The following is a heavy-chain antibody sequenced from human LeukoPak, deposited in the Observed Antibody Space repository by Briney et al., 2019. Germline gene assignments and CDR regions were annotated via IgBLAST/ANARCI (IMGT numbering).Heavy chain of an antibody. D-gene: IGHD2-2*01. V-gene: IGHV4-4*07. CDR3: ARDGVYCSSTSCPPHFDY. Sequence: SETLSLTCTVSGYSISNGYYWGWIRQPAGKGLEWIGRMYTSGSTNYNPSLKSRVTMSVDTSKNQFSLKLSSVTAADTAVYYCARDGVYCSSTSCPPHFDYWGQGTLVTVSS. CDR1: GYSISNGYY. CDR2: MYTSGST. J-gene: IGHJ4*02.